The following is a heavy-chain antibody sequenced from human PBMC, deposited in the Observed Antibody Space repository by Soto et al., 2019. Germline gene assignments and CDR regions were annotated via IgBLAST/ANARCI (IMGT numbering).Heavy chain of an antibody. D-gene: IGHD2-15*01. V-gene: IGHV4-38-2*01. CDR3: ARVHVMVVAGSTFDY. J-gene: IGHJ4*02. Sequence: SETLSLTCLVSGYSVSSDSYWAWIRQSPGKGLEWIVSMYHGGTTFYNPSLKSRVTMSLDTSKNQFSLKLGSVTDADTAIYYCARVHVMVVAGSTFDYWGQGIPVTVSS. CDR2: MYHGGTT. CDR1: GYSVSSDSY.